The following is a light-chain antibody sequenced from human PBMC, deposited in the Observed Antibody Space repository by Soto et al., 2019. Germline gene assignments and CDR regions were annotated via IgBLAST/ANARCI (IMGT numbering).Light chain of an antibody. CDR2: GAS. J-gene: IGKJ1*01. CDR3: QQYGNSPST. CDR1: QSVSSTF. V-gene: IGKV3-20*01. Sequence: EIVLTQSPGTLSLSPGERATLSCGASQSVSSTFLAWYQQKPGQAPRLLIYGASSRATGIPDRSSGSGSGTDFTLTISRLEPEDFAVYYCQQYGNSPSTFGQGTKV.